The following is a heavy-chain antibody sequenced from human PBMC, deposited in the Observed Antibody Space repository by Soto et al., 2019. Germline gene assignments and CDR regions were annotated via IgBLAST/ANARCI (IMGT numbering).Heavy chain of an antibody. D-gene: IGHD1-26*01. Sequence: QVQLVQFGAEVKKPGSSVKVSCKPSGGSFSSYAITWVRQAPGQGLEWMGGSWPFFGTANYPQKFQDRVTITADKSTTTAYMELRGLRCEDTAVYYCARGETHVDYWGQGTLVTVSS. J-gene: IGHJ4*02. CDR3: ARGETHVDY. CDR2: SWPFFGTA. V-gene: IGHV1-69*06. CDR1: GGSFSSYA.